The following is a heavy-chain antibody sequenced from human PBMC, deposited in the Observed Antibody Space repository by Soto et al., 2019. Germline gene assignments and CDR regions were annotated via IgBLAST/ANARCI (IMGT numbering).Heavy chain of an antibody. Sequence: RGESLKISCKGSGYTFPNYWIGWVRQMPGKGLDWMGMIYPNDSDTRYSPSFQGQVTISTDKSITTAYLQWSSLKASDTAMYYCAAGYTTGLDAFDVWGQGTMVTVSS. V-gene: IGHV5-51*01. CDR2: IYPNDSDT. D-gene: IGHD6-19*01. CDR3: AAGYTTGLDAFDV. J-gene: IGHJ3*01. CDR1: GYTFPNYW.